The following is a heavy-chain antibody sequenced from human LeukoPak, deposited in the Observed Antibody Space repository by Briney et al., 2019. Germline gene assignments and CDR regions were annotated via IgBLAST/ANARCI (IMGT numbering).Heavy chain of an antibody. CDR1: GFTFSSYG. J-gene: IGHJ4*02. D-gene: IGHD3-10*01. CDR2: IRYDGSNK. V-gene: IGHV3-30*02. CDR3: AKDRAMVRGVIITTDY. Sequence: GGSLGLSCAASGFTFSSYGMHWVRQAPGKGLEWVAFIRYDGSNKYYADSVKGRFTISRDNSKNTLYLQMNSLRAEDTAVYYCAKDRAMVRGVIITTDYWGQGTLVTVSS.